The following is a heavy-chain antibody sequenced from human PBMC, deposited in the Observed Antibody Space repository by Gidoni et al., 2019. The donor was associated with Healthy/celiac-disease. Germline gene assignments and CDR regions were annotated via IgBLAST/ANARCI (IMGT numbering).Heavy chain of an antibody. V-gene: IGHV3-11*06. CDR1: GFTFSDYY. CDR2: ISSSSSYT. CDR3: ASRIMITYAPDAFDI. D-gene: IGHD3-16*01. Sequence: QVQLVESGGGLVKPGGSLRLSCAASGFTFSDYYMSWIRQAPGKGLEWVSYISSSSSYTNYADSVKGRFTISRDNAKNSLYLQMNSLRAEDTAVYYCASRIMITYAPDAFDIWGQGTMVTVSS. J-gene: IGHJ3*02.